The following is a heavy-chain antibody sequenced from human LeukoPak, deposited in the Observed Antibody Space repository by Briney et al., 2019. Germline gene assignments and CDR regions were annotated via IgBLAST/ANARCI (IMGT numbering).Heavy chain of an antibody. V-gene: IGHV3-48*01. J-gene: IGHJ4*02. CDR3: AKFLPTHIVVANYYFDY. CDR1: GFTFSSYS. Sequence: QPGGSLRLSCAASGFTFSSYSMNWVRQAPGKGLEWVSYISSSSSTIYYADSVKGRFTISRDNSKNTLYLQMNSLRAEDTAVYYCAKFLPTHIVVANYYFDYWGQGTLVTVSS. CDR2: ISSSSSTI. D-gene: IGHD2-21*01.